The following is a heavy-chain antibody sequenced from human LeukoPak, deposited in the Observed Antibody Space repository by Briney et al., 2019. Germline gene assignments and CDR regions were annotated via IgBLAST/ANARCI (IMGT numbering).Heavy chain of an antibody. CDR2: ISSSSSYI. J-gene: IGHJ4*02. V-gene: IGHV3-21*01. CDR1: GFTFSSYS. CDR3: ARARDIVAVFDY. Sequence: GGSLRLSCAASGFTFSSYSMNWVRQAPGKGLEWVSSISSSSSYIYYADSVKGRFTISRDNAKSSLYLQMNSLRAEDTAVYYCARARDIVAVFDYWGQGTLVTVSS. D-gene: IGHD5-12*01.